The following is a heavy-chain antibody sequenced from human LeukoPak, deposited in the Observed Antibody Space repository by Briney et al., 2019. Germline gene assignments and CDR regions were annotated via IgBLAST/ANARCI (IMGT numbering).Heavy chain of an antibody. CDR3: AGNEGAAAGDY. CDR1: GGSFSGYY. CDR2: VNLSGST. D-gene: IGHD6-13*01. J-gene: IGHJ4*02. V-gene: IGHV4-34*01. Sequence: SETLSLTCAVYGGSFSGYYWSWIRQPPGKGLGWIGEVNLSGSTNYNPSLKSRVTISVATSKNQFSLKLSSVTAADTAVYYCAGNEGAAAGDYWGQGTLVTVSS.